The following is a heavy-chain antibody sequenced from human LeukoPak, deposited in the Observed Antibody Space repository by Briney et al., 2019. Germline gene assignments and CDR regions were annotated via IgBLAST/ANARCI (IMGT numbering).Heavy chain of an antibody. CDR1: GFTFSSYW. D-gene: IGHD3-22*01. Sequence: PGGTLRLSCAASGFTFSSYWMHWVRQAPGKGLVWVSRINSDGSSTSYADSVKGRFTISRDNAKNTLYLQMNSLRAEDTAVYYCAREYYYDISGYYTVLDYWAQGTLVTVSS. V-gene: IGHV3-74*01. J-gene: IGHJ4*02. CDR3: AREYYYDISGYYTVLDY. CDR2: INSDGSST.